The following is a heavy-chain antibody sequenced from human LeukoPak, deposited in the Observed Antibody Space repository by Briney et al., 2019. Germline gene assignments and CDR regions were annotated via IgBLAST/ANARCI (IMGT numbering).Heavy chain of an antibody. CDR2: IRSKLNSYAT. Sequence: QTGGSPRLSCAASGFTFSGSAMHWVRQASGKGLEWVGRIRSKLNSYATAYAASVKGRFTISRDDSKNTAYLQMNSLKTEDTAVYYCTRTAMVTGFDSWGQGTLVTVSS. CDR3: TRTAMVTGFDS. J-gene: IGHJ4*02. CDR1: GFTFSGSA. V-gene: IGHV3-73*01. D-gene: IGHD5-18*01.